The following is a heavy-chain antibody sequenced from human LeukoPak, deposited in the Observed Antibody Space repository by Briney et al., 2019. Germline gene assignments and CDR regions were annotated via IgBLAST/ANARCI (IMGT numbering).Heavy chain of an antibody. CDR3: ARHTGLVVVAAIAYYFDY. CDR2: IYYSGST. J-gene: IGHJ4*02. D-gene: IGHD2-15*01. Sequence: SGTLSLTCTVSGGSISSSSYYWGWIRQPPGKGLEWIGSIYYSGSTYYNPSLKSRVTISVDTSKNQFSLKLSSVTAADTAVYYCARHTGLVVVAAIAYYFDYWGQGTLVTVSS. CDR1: GGSISSSSYY. V-gene: IGHV4-39*01.